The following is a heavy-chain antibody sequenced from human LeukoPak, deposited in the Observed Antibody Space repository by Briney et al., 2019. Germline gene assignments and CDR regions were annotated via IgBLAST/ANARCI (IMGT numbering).Heavy chain of an antibody. Sequence: GGTLRLSCAASGFTFSSYGMSWVRQAPGKGLEWVSAISATGGTTYYADSVKGRFTISRDNSKNTLYLQMNSLRAEDTAVYYCAKDRLRYCSGGSCYPEDYWGQGTLVTVSS. CDR2: ISATGGTT. CDR3: AKDRLRYCSGGSCYPEDY. D-gene: IGHD2-15*01. V-gene: IGHV3-23*01. CDR1: GFTFSSYG. J-gene: IGHJ4*02.